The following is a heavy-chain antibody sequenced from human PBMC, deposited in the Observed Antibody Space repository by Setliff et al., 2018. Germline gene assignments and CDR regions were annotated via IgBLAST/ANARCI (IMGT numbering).Heavy chain of an antibody. J-gene: IGHJ4*02. Sequence: ASVKVSCKASGYTFRNYAFAWVRQAPGQGLEWVAWISVYNSDTNYAQKFQGRVTLTTDTSTSTAYMELRSLTSDDSAFYYCARAPSVELVTIRTNSWFTYWGQGTLVAVSS. CDR2: ISVYNSDT. V-gene: IGHV1-18*01. CDR3: ARAPSVELVTIRTNSWFTY. CDR1: GYTFRNYA. D-gene: IGHD5-18*01.